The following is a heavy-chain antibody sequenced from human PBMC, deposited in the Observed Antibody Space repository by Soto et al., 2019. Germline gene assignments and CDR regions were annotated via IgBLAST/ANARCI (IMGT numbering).Heavy chain of an antibody. CDR1: GFTFSSYG. CDR2: IWYDGSNK. D-gene: IGHD3-3*01. Sequence: GSLRLSCAASGFTFSSYGMHWVRQAPGKGLEWVAVIWYDGSNKYYADSVKGRFTISRDNSKNTLYLQMNSLRAEDTAVYYCARDREDFWSGYFGSWGNDAFDIWGQGTMVTVSS. CDR3: ARDREDFWSGYFGSWGNDAFDI. V-gene: IGHV3-33*01. J-gene: IGHJ3*02.